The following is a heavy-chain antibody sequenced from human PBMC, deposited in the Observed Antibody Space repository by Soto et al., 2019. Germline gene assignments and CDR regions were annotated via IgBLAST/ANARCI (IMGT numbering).Heavy chain of an antibody. D-gene: IGHD3-9*01. J-gene: IGHJ4*02. Sequence: SETLSLTCTVSCGSISGGVYYWSWIRQPPGKGLEWIGNIFDSGSTYYNPSLKSRVTISLDKSKSQFSLKLNSVTAADSAVYFCARLEGLATISYYFDFWGQGALVTVSS. CDR3: ARLEGLATISYYFDF. CDR2: IFDSGST. V-gene: IGHV4-39*01. CDR1: CGSISGGVYY.